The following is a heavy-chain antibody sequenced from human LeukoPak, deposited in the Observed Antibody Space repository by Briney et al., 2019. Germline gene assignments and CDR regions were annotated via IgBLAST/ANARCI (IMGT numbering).Heavy chain of an antibody. J-gene: IGHJ6*03. CDR2: TNPNSGNT. D-gene: IGHD2/OR15-2a*01. Sequence: ASVKVSCKASGYTFTSYDINWVRQATGQGPEWMGWTNPNSGNTGYAQKFQGRVTMTRNTSISTAYMELSSLTSEDTAVYYCARRYKNVVVPGYYMDVWGKGTTVTVSS. CDR3: ARRYKNVVVPGYYMDV. V-gene: IGHV1-8*01. CDR1: GYTFTSYD.